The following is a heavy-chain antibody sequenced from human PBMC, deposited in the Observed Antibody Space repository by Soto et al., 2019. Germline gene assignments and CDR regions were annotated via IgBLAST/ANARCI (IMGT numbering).Heavy chain of an antibody. CDR3: ARDRSFDRYYYYYMDV. CDR1: GFTFSSYA. V-gene: IGHV3-64*01. J-gene: IGHJ6*03. D-gene: IGHD2-15*01. CDR2: ISSNGGST. Sequence: EVQLVESGGGLVQPGGSLRLSCAASGFTFSSYAMHWVRQAPGKGLEYVSAISSNGGSTYYANSVKGRFTISRDNSKNTLYLQMGSLRAEDMAVYYCARDRSFDRYYYYYMDVWGKGTTVTASS.